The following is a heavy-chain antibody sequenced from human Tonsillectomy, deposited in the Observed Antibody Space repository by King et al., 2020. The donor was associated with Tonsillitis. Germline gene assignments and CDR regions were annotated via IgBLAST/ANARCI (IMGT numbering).Heavy chain of an antibody. Sequence: QLVQSGGGVVQPGRSLRLSCRASGFTFVHHGMHWVRQAPGKGLEWVAVISYDGSNKYYADSVKGRFTIYRDNSKNTLYLQMNSLRTEDTAVYYCVTQWQPLGYGGQGTLVTVSS. J-gene: IGHJ4*02. CDR2: ISYDGSNK. CDR3: VTQWQPLGY. CDR1: GFTFVHHG. D-gene: IGHD6-19*01. V-gene: IGHV3-30*03.